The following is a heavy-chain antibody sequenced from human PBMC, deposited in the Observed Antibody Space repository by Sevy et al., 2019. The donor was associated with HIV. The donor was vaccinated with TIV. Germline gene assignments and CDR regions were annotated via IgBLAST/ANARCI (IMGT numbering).Heavy chain of an antibody. Sequence: GGSLRLSCAASGFTFSSYAMSWVRQAPGNGLEWVSAISGSGGSTYYADSVKGRFTISRDNSKNTLYLQMNSLRAEDTAVYYCAKDLTYYYDSSGYNAFDISGQRTMVTVSS. CDR2: ISGSGGST. CDR3: AKDLTYYYDSSGYNAFDI. D-gene: IGHD3-22*01. CDR1: GFTFSSYA. J-gene: IGHJ3*02. V-gene: IGHV3-23*01.